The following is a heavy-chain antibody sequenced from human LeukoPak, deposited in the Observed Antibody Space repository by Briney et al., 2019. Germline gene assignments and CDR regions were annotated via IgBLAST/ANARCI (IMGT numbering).Heavy chain of an antibody. Sequence: GASVKVSCKVSGYTLTELFMHWVRQAPGKGLEWMGGFDPEDGETIYAQKFQGRVTMTEDTSTDTAYMELSSLRSEDTAVYYCATGVVPAAIDAFDIWGQGTMVTVSS. V-gene: IGHV1-24*01. CDR1: GYTLTELF. J-gene: IGHJ3*02. CDR3: ATGVVPAAIDAFDI. D-gene: IGHD2-2*01. CDR2: FDPEDGET.